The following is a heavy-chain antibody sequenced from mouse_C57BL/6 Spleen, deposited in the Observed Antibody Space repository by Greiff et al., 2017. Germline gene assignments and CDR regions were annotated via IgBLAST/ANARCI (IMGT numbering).Heavy chain of an antibody. CDR2: IHPNSGST. J-gene: IGHJ3*01. CDR1: GYTFTSYW. CDR3: ARGYDYDEGFAY. D-gene: IGHD2-4*01. V-gene: IGHV1-64*01. Sequence: QVQLQQPGAELVKPGASVKLSCKASGYTFTSYWMHWVKQRPGQGLEWIGMIHPNSGSTNYPEQFKSKATLTVDKSASTAYRQLSSLTSEDSAVYYCARGYDYDEGFAYWGQGTLVTGSA.